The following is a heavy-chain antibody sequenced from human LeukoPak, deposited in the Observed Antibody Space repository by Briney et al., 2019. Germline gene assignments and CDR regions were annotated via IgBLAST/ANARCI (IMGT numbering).Heavy chain of an antibody. CDR2: ISYDGRNK. J-gene: IGHJ3*02. Sequence: GRSLRLSCAASGFTFSTYAMNWVRQAPGKGLDWVALISYDGRNKYYADSVKGRFTISRDNSKNTLYLQMSSLRAEDTALYYCARTRGIAAAGAWTPFDIWGQGTMVTVSS. D-gene: IGHD6-13*01. CDR3: ARTRGIAAAGAWTPFDI. CDR1: GFTFSTYA. V-gene: IGHV3-30*03.